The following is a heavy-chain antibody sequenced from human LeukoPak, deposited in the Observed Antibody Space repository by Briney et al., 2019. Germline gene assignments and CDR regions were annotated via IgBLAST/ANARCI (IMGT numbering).Heavy chain of an antibody. Sequence: GGSLRLSCAASGFTFSRYAMHWVRQAPGRGLEWVAVISYDGSNKYYADSVKGRFTISRDNSKNTLYLQMNSLRAEDTAVYYCARDVDNYGLDYWGQGTLVTVSS. V-gene: IGHV3-30*01. D-gene: IGHD3-10*01. CDR3: ARDVDNYGLDY. CDR2: ISYDGSNK. CDR1: GFTFSRYA. J-gene: IGHJ4*02.